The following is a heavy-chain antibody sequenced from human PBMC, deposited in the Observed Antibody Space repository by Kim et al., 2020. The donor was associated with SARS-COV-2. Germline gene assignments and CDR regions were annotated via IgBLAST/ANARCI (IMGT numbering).Heavy chain of an antibody. Sequence: GGSLRLSCAASGFTFSSYWMTWVRQAPGKGLEWVANIKYHGNEKYYVDSVKGRFTISRDDAENPLYLQMNSLRPEDTAIYYCARSNAMDVWGQGTTVSVSS. CDR3: ARSNAMDV. CDR2: IKYHGNEK. V-gene: IGHV3-7*03. J-gene: IGHJ6*02. CDR1: GFTFSSYW.